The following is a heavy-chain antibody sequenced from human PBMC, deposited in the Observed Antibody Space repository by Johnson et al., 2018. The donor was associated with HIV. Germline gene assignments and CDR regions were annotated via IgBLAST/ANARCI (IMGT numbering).Heavy chain of an antibody. CDR2: IYSGGST. V-gene: IGHV3-66*03. CDR1: GFTVSSNY. D-gene: IGHD6-6*01. Sequence: VQLVESGGGLIQPGGSLRLSCAASGFTVSSNYMSWVRQAPGKGLEWVSVIYSGGSTYYADSVKGRFTISRDNSKNTLHLQMNSLRAEDTAVYYCARDTSIAAARAFDIWGQGTMVTVSS. J-gene: IGHJ3*02. CDR3: ARDTSIAAARAFDI.